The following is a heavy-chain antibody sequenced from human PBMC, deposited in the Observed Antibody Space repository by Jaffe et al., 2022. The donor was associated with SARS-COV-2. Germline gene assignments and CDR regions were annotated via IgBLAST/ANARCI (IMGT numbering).Heavy chain of an antibody. CDR2: IYASGST. CDR1: GGSISSGSYD. J-gene: IGHJ6*02. D-gene: IGHD3-10*01. V-gene: IGHV4-61*02. Sequence: QVQLQESGPGLVKPSQTLSLTCTVSGGSISSGSYDWDWIRQSAGKGLEWIGRIYASGSTKYNPSLKSRVTISVDTSKNQFSLKLSSVTAADTAVYYCARVPMVRGVVYYYYGMDVWGQGTTVTVSS. CDR3: ARVPMVRGVVYYYYGMDV.